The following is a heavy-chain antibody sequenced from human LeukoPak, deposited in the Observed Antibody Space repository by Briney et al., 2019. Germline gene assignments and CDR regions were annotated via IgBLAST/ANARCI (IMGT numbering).Heavy chain of an antibody. V-gene: IGHV1-46*01. CDR2: INPSGGST. CDR1: GYTFTSYY. CDR3: ARGVPGIAVAGTKLDY. D-gene: IGHD6-19*01. J-gene: IGHJ4*02. Sequence: ASVKVSCKASGYTFTSYYMHWVRQAPGQGLEWMGIINPSGGSTSYAQKFQGRVTMTRDTSTSTVYMELSSLRSEDTAVYYCARGVPGIAVAGTKLDYWGQGTLVTVSS.